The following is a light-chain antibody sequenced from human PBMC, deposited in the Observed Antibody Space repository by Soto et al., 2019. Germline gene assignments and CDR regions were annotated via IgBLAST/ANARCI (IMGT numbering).Light chain of an antibody. CDR2: GSS. V-gene: IGKV3-20*01. CDR3: QQYGSSPPYT. CDR1: QSVSGNY. Sequence: EIVLTQSPGTLSLSPGERATLSCRASQSVSGNYLAWYRQKAGQSPRLLIYGSSDRATGIPDRFGGSGSGTDFTLTISRVEPEDFAVYYCQQYGSSPPYTFGQGTKLEIK. J-gene: IGKJ2*01.